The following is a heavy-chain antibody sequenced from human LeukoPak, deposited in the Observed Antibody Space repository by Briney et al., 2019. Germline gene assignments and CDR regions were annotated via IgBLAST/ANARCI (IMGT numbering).Heavy chain of an antibody. D-gene: IGHD3-16*02. CDR2: ISSSSSTI. V-gene: IGHV3-48*01. Sequence: GGSLRLSCAASGFTFSSYSMNWVRQAPGKGLEWVSYISSSSSTIYYADSVKGRFTISRDNAKNSLYLQMNSLRAEDTAVYYCARDRRDVWGSYRPNVYDYWGQGTLVTVSS. J-gene: IGHJ4*02. CDR3: ARDRRDVWGSYRPNVYDY. CDR1: GFTFSSYS.